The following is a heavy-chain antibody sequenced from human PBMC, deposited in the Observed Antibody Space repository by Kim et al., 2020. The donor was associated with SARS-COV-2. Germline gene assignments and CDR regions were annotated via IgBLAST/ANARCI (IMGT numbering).Heavy chain of an antibody. CDR2: INHSGST. V-gene: IGHV4-34*01. CDR3: ARGRGSLWFRPFDP. Sequence: SETLSLTCAVYGGSFSGYYWSWIRQPPGKGLEWIGEINHSGSTNYNPSLKSRVTISVDTSKNQFSLKLSSVTAADTAVYYCARGRGSLWFRPFDPWGQGT. D-gene: IGHD2-21*01. J-gene: IGHJ5*02. CDR1: GGSFSGYY.